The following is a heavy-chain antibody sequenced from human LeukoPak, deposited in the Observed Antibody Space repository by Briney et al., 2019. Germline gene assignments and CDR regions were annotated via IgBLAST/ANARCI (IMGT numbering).Heavy chain of an antibody. Sequence: PSETLSLTCTVSGGSISSSSYYWGWIRQPPGKGLEWIGSIYYSGSTYYNPSLKSRVTISVDTSKNQFSLKLSSVTAADTAVYYCARDVVGMGGYGAYVGLPLDYWDQGTLVTVSS. CDR2: IYYSGST. D-gene: IGHD5-12*01. CDR3: ARDVVGMGGYGAYVGLPLDY. V-gene: IGHV4-39*07. CDR1: GGSISSSSYY. J-gene: IGHJ4*02.